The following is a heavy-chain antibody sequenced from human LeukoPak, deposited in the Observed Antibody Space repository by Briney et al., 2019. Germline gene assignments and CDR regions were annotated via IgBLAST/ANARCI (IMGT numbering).Heavy chain of an antibody. CDR1: GFTVSSNY. Sequence: PGGSLRLSCAASGFTVSSNYMSWVRQAPGKGLEWVAVISYDGNNENYADSVKGRFTISRDNSKNTLYLQMHSLRVEDTAVYYCARVFYYGRSGYDSEDRSWSIDHWGQGTLVTVSS. V-gene: IGHV3-30-3*01. CDR3: ARVFYYGRSGYDSEDRSWSIDH. D-gene: IGHD3-22*01. CDR2: ISYDGNNE. J-gene: IGHJ4*02.